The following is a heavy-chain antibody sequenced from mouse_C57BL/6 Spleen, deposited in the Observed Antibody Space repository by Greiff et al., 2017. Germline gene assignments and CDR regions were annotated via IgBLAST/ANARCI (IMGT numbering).Heavy chain of an antibody. CDR1: GYAFTNYL. V-gene: IGHV1-54*01. Sequence: QVQLKQSGAELVRPGTSVKVSCKASGYAFTNYLIEWVKQRPGQGLEWIGVINPGSGGTNYNEKFKGKATLTADKSSSTAYMQLSSLTSEDSAVYFCARGPYYYGSSYDAMDYWGQGTSVTVSS. CDR3: ARGPYYYGSSYDAMDY. D-gene: IGHD1-1*01. CDR2: INPGSGGT. J-gene: IGHJ4*01.